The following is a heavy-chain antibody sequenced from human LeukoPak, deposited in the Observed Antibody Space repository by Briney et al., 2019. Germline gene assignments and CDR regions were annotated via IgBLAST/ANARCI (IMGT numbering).Heavy chain of an antibody. CDR2: VNRDGSET. J-gene: IGHJ3*02. D-gene: IGHD6-19*01. CDR1: GFALSSHW. V-gene: IGHV3-7*01. CDR3: ARGGSADAFDI. Sequence: PGGSLRLSCAASGFALSSHWMTWVRQVPGGGPEWVANVNRDGSETYYLDSVKGRFTISKDNAKNSLYLQMNSLRAEDTAVYYCARGGSADAFDIWGQGTMVTVSS.